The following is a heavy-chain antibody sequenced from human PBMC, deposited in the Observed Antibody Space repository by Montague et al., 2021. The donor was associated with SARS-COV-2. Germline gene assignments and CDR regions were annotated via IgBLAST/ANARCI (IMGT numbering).Heavy chain of an antibody. CDR3: ARVPDYYDSSGYYFDAFDI. CDR2: INHSGSI. D-gene: IGHD3-22*01. CDR1: GGSFSGYY. Sequence: SETLSLTCAVYGGSFSGYYWSWIRQPPGKGLEWIGEINHSGSINYNPSLKSRVTISVDTSKNQFSLKLGSVTAAGTAVYYCARVPDYYDSSGYYFDAFDIWGQGTMATVSS. V-gene: IGHV4-34*01. J-gene: IGHJ3*02.